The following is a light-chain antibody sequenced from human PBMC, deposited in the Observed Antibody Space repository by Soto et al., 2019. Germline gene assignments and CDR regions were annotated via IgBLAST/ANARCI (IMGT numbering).Light chain of an antibody. V-gene: IGKV1-39*01. CDR3: QQSYSSPWT. J-gene: IGKJ1*01. Sequence: DIQMTQSPSSLSASVGDRATISCRSSQNIGTYLSWYQQKPGRAPKLQIYAASNLQSGVPSRFSGSGSGTDFTLTIRSLQPEDFATYSCQQSYSSPWTFGQGTKVEIK. CDR2: AAS. CDR1: QNIGTY.